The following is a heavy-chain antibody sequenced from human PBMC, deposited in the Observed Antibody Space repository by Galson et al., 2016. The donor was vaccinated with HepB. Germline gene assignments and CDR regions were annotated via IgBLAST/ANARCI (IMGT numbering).Heavy chain of an antibody. J-gene: IGHJ4*01. V-gene: IGHV4-59*01. D-gene: IGHD5-12*01. CDR1: GDSIRSSF. CDR2: IFHSGST. CDR3: ARDFSRYSGYDSVVRFDY. Sequence: SETLSLTCTVSGDSIRSSFWSWLRQPPGKGLEWLGYIFHSGSTNYNHALTRRVTISVDTSKNQFSLKLTSVTAADTAVYYFARDFSRYSGYDSVVRFDYWGQGTLVTVSS.